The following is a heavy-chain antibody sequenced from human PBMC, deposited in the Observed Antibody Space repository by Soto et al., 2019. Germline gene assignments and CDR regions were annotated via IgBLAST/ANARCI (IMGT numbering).Heavy chain of an antibody. D-gene: IGHD3-10*01. CDR3: ARHTFPSPLNYYGSGRKRYYYYMDV. CDR2: IYYSGST. V-gene: IGHV4-39*01. CDR1: GGSISSSSYY. J-gene: IGHJ6*03. Sequence: SETLSLTCTVSGGSISSSSYYWGWIRQPPGKGLEWIGSIYYSGSTYYNPSLKSRVTISVDTSKNQFSLKLSSVTAADTAVYYCARHTFPSPLNYYGSGRKRYYYYMDVWGKGTTVTVSS.